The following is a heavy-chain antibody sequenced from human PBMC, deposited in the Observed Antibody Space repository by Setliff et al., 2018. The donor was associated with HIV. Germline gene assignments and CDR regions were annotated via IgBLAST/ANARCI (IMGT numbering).Heavy chain of an antibody. J-gene: IGHJ6*03. V-gene: IGHV4-61*02. D-gene: IGHD6-13*01. CDR1: GDSISSGYYY. CDR2: IYTSGRT. CDR3: ARHRDPPGSRWIYYYYYMDL. Sequence: SETLSLTCTVSGDSISSGYYYWSWIRQPAGKGLEWIGRIYTSGRTKYNPSLQSRVTISVDASKNQVSLRLSSVTAADTGVYYCARHRDPPGSRWIYYYYYMDLWGEGTTVTVSS.